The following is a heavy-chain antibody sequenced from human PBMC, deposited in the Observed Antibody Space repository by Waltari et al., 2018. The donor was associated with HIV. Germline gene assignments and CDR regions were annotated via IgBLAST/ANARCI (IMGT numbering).Heavy chain of an antibody. J-gene: IGHJ4*02. CDR3: ARDPHRRDAYNFDS. V-gene: IGHV1-2*02. CDR1: GSAMTNYY. CDR2: IYMKTGDT. D-gene: IGHD4-4*01. Sequence: QVQLAQSGAEVKKPGASVKVSCKASGSAMTNYYIHWVRQAPGQGLEWMGYIYMKTGDTKDSEKFQGRVTMTGDAAVATAYMELNRLTSDDTAVYYCARDPHRRDAYNFDSWGQGSQVTVSS.